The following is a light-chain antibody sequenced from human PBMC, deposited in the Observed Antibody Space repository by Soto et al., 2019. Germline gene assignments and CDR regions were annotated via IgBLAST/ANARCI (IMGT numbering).Light chain of an antibody. CDR2: GAS. CDR3: QQYNKWPLT. CDR1: QSVSSN. J-gene: IGKJ3*01. V-gene: IGKV3-15*01. Sequence: EIVMTQSPATLSVSPGERATLSCRASQSVSSNLAWYQQNPGQAPRLLIYGASTRATDIPARFSGSGSGTEFTLTISSLQSEDFAVYYCQQYNKWPLTFGPGTKVDIK.